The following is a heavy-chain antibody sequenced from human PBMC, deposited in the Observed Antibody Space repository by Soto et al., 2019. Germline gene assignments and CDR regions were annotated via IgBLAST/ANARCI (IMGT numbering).Heavy chain of an antibody. CDR1: GLIFSNYK. J-gene: IGHJ4*02. CDR2: INTDGSIT. Sequence: PGGSLRLSCAASGLIFSNYKMHWVRQAPGKGLVWVSRINTDGSITDYADSVKGRFTVSRDNPKNTLYLQMNSLGAEDTAVYYCARDTDGLHYWGQGTLVTVSS. CDR3: ARDTDGLHY. V-gene: IGHV3-74*01.